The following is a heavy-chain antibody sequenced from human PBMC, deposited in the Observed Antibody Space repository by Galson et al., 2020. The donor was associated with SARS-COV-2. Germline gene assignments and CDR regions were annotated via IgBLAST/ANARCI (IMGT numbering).Heavy chain of an antibody. CDR2: ISSSGSTI. D-gene: IGHD3-3*01. CDR1: GFTFSDYY. Sequence: GESLKISCAASGFTFSDYYMSWIRQAPGKGLEWVSYISSSGSTIYYADSVKGRFTISRDNAKNSLYLQMNSLRAEDTAVYYCARVIEFTIFGVVINYYYYGMDVWGQGTTVTVSS. CDR3: ARVIEFTIFGVVINYYYYGMDV. V-gene: IGHV3-11*01. J-gene: IGHJ6*02.